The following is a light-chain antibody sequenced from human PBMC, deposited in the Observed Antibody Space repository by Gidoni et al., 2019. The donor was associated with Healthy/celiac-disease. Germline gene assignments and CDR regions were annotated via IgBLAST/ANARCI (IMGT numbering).Light chain of an antibody. J-gene: IGLJ2*01. CDR2: EVS. CDR3: SSYTSSSTSVV. Sequence: QSALTQPASASGSPGQSITISCTGTSSDVGCYNYVSWYQQHPGKAPKLMIYEVSKRPSGVSTRFSGSKSGNTASLTISGLQAEGEADYYCSSYTSSSTSVVFGGGTKLTVL. V-gene: IGLV2-14*01. CDR1: SSDVGCYNY.